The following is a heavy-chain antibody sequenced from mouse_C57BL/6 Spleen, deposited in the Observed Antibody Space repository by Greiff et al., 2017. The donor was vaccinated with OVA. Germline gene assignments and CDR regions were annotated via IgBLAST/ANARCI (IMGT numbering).Heavy chain of an antibody. CDR2: INPNNGGT. D-gene: IGHD1-1*01. V-gene: IGHV1-18*01. Sequence: EVQLQQSGPELVKPGASVKMPCKASGYTFTDYNMDWVKQRHGKGLEWIGDINPNNGGTNYNQKFKGKATLTVDKSSSTAYMELSSLTSEDTAVSFCSRDYCGSDAMDYWGQGTSVTVSS. CDR1: GYTFTDYN. J-gene: IGHJ4*01. CDR3: SRDYCGSDAMDY.